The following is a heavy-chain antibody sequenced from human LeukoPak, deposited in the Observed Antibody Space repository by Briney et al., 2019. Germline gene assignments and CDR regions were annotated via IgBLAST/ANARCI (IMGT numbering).Heavy chain of an antibody. CDR3: AKDRRRLVVPAAPDY. Sequence: PGGSLRLSCAASGFTFSSYAMSWVRQAPGKGLEWVSAISGSGGSTYYADSVKGRLTISRDNSKNTLYLQMNSLRTEDTAVYYCAKDRRRLVVPAAPDYWGQGTLVTVSS. CDR1: GFTFSSYA. D-gene: IGHD2-2*01. J-gene: IGHJ4*02. V-gene: IGHV3-23*01. CDR2: ISGSGGST.